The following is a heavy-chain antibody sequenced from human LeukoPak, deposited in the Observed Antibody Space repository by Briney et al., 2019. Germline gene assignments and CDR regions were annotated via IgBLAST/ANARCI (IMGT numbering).Heavy chain of an antibody. J-gene: IGHJ4*02. CDR1: GLTFSNYW. D-gene: IGHD5-12*01. Sequence: GGSLRLSCAASGLTFSNYWMDWVRQAPGKGLEWVAVISYDGRNKYYADSVKGRFTISRDNSKNTLYLQMNSLRAEDTAVYYCARNDVATFYFDYWGQGTLVTVSS. V-gene: IGHV3-30-3*01. CDR2: ISYDGRNK. CDR3: ARNDVATFYFDY.